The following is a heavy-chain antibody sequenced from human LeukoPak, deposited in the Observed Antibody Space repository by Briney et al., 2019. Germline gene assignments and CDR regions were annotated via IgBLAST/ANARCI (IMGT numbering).Heavy chain of an antibody. J-gene: IGHJ4*02. D-gene: IGHD3-22*01. CDR1: GFTFSSYA. Sequence: PGGSLRLSCAASGFTFSSYAMSWVRQAPGKGLDWVSGISGGGVAIYYADSVKGRFTISRDNSKNTLYLQMNSLRAEDTAVYYCAKDGFDYYDSSGYYYFNYWGQGTLVTVSS. CDR2: ISGGGVAI. CDR3: AKDGFDYYDSSGYYYFNY. V-gene: IGHV3-23*01.